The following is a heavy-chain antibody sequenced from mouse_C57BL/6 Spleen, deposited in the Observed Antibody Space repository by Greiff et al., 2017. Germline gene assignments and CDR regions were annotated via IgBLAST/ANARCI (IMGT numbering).Heavy chain of an antibody. CDR1: GFNIKDDY. J-gene: IGHJ2*01. V-gene: IGHV14-4*01. CDR2: IDPENGDT. CDR3: TTGYYVWFDY. Sequence: VQLQQSGAELVRPGASVKLSCTASGFNIKDDYMHWVKQRPEQGLEWIGWIDPENGDTEYASKFQGKATITADTSSNTAYLQLSSLTSEDTAVYYCTTGYYVWFDYWGQGTTLTGSS. D-gene: IGHD2-3*01.